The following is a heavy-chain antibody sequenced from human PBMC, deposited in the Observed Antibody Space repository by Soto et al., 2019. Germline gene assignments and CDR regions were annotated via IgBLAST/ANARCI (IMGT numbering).Heavy chain of an antibody. J-gene: IGHJ4*02. CDR3: ARARDLTGPPYFVLMVYAIYFDY. Sequence: GGSLRLSCAASGFTFSSYWMSWVRQAPGKGLEWVANIKQDGSEKYYVDSVKGRFTISRDNAKNSLYLQMNSLRAEDTAVYYCARARDLTGPPYFVLMVYAIYFDYWGQGTLVTVSS. CDR1: GFTFSSYW. D-gene: IGHD2-8*01. CDR2: IKQDGSEK. V-gene: IGHV3-7*01.